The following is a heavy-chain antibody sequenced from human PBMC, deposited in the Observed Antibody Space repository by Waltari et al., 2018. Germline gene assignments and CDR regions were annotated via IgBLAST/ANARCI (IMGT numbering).Heavy chain of an antibody. V-gene: IGHV1-2*06. CDR3: ANLGGFPPLV. D-gene: IGHD3-10*01. CDR1: GYTFTGYY. J-gene: IGHJ6*02. Sequence: QVQLVQSGAEVKKPGASVKVSCKASGYTFTGYYMHWVRQALGQGLEWMGRINPNSGGTNYAQKFQGRVTITADKSTSTAYMELSSLRSEDTAVYYCANLGGFPPLVWGQGTTVTVSS. CDR2: INPNSGGT.